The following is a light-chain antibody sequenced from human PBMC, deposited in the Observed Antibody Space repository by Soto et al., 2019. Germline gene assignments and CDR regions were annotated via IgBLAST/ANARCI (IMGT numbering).Light chain of an antibody. Sequence: QSALTQPASVSGSPGQSITISCTGTSSDVGGYNYVSWYPQHPGKAPKLMIYDVSNRPSGVSNRFSGSKSCNTASLTISGXXXXXXXYYYCSSYTSSSTLVFGGGTKRTVL. CDR2: DVS. J-gene: IGLJ2*01. V-gene: IGLV2-14*01. CDR3: SSYTSSSTLV. CDR1: SSDVGGYNY.